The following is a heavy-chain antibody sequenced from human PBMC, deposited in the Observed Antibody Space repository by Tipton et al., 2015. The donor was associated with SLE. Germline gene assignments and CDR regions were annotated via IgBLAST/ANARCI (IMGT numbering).Heavy chain of an antibody. Sequence: TLSLTCTVSGGSISSSSYYWGWIRQPPGKGLEWIGSIYYSGSTYYNPSLKSRVTISVDTSKNQFSLKLSSVTAADTAVYYCARGRRSISAGGENYFDYWGQGTLVTVSS. J-gene: IGHJ4*02. CDR3: ARGRRSISAGGENYFDY. CDR1: GGSISSSSYY. V-gene: IGHV4-39*01. CDR2: IYYSGST. D-gene: IGHD3-16*01.